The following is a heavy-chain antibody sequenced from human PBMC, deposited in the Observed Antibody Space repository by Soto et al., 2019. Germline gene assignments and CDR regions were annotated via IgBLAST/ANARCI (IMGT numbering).Heavy chain of an antibody. CDR2: IDASGNS. Sequence: SETHSVSWTVAGGKSSGYDGSWIRQPAGKGLEWIGRIDASGNSNYNPSLKSRVTMSVDTSKKQFSLKVTSVTAADTAVYYCARYSSHSFQTQGIDVPGQATTVTLSS. CDR1: GGKSSGYD. CDR3: ARYSSHSFQTQGIDV. D-gene: IGHD6-13*01. V-gene: IGHV4-4*07. J-gene: IGHJ6*02.